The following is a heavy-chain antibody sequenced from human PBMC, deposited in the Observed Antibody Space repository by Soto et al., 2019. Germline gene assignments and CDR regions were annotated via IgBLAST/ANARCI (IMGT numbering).Heavy chain of an antibody. CDR2: IYYSGST. V-gene: IGHV4-31*03. CDR3: ASAPHPYYYDSSGYDY. D-gene: IGHD3-22*01. J-gene: IGHJ4*02. Sequence: SETLSLTCTVSGGSISSGGYYWSWIRQHPGKGLEWIGYIYYSGSTYYNPSLKSRVTISVDTSKNQFSLKLSSVTAADTAVYYWASAPHPYYYDSSGYDYWGQGTLVTVSS. CDR1: GGSISSGGYY.